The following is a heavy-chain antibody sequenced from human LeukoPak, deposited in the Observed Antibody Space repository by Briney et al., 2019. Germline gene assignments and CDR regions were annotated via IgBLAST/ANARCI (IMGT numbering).Heavy chain of an antibody. CDR3: VRGDDIGKHPTRAYYFDI. D-gene: IGHD3-10*01. V-gene: IGHV3-23*01. J-gene: IGHJ4*02. CDR1: RFTFTRHA. CDR2: TGLESVHT. Sequence: TGGSLRLSCAASRFTFTRHAMSWVRQAPGKGLEWVSTTGLESVHTLCADSVQGRFTVSRDNSRNTLDLQMDNPRVDDTAIYYCVRGDDIGKHPTRAYYFDIWGQGTLVSVSS.